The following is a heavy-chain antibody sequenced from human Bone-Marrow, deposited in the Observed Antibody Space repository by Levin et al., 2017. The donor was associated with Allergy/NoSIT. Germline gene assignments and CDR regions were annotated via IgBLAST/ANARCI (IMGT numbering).Heavy chain of an antibody. Sequence: SGPTLVKPTQTLTLTCTFSGFSLRTNEMRVSWIRQPPGKALEWLARIDWDDDTFYSTSLRTRLAISQDTSTNQVVLTMTNMDPADTAIYYCVQRRRGWDLEYWGQGALVTVSS. CDR3: VQRRRGWDLEY. J-gene: IGHJ4*02. V-gene: IGHV2-70*04. CDR2: IDWDDDT. D-gene: IGHD6-19*01. CDR1: GFSLRTNEMR.